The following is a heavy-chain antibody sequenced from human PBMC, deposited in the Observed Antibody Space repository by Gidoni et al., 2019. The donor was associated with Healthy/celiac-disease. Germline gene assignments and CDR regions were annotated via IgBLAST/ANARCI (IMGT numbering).Heavy chain of an antibody. J-gene: IGHJ2*01. CDR2: ISSSSRYI. CDR3: ARVWHLRFLELFNGYFDL. Sequence: EVQLVESGGGLVKPGGSLRLSCAASGFTFSSYSMNWVLQATGKGLGWVSSISSSSRYIYYADSVKGRFTISRDNAKNSLYLQMNSLRAEDTAVYYCARVWHLRFLELFNGYFDLWGRGTLVTVSS. D-gene: IGHD3-3*01. CDR1: GFTFSSYS. V-gene: IGHV3-21*01.